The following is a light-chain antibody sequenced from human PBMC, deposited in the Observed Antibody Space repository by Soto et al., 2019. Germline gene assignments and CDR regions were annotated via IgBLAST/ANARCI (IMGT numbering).Light chain of an antibody. CDR3: MQALQTPRT. J-gene: IGKJ1*01. V-gene: IGKV2-28*01. CDR1: QSLLYSNGYSY. CDR2: LGS. Sequence: DIVMTQSPLSLPVTPGEPASISCRSSQSLLYSNGYSYLDWYLQKPGQSPQLLIYLGSNRASGVPDRFSGSGSGTDFTLKISRVEAEDVGVYYCMQALQTPRTFGQGTKVEIK.